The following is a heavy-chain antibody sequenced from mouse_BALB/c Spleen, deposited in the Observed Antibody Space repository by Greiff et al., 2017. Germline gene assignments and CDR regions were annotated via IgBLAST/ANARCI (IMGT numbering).Heavy chain of an antibody. CDR1: GFTFSSYG. V-gene: IGHV5-6-3*01. D-gene: IGHD2-14*01. CDR2: INSNGGST. CDR3: ARDYYRYDYFDY. J-gene: IGHJ2*01. Sequence: EVKVVESGGGLVQPGGSLKLSCAASGFTFSSYGMSWVRQTPDKRLELVATINSNGGSTYYPDSVKGRFTISRDNAKNTLYLQMSSLKSEDTAMYYCARDYYRYDYFDYWGQGTTLTVSS.